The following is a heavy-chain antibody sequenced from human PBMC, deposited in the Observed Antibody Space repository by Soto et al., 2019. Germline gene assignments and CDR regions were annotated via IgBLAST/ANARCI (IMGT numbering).Heavy chain of an antibody. D-gene: IGHD6-13*01. CDR1: GYIFTSYH. CDR2: ITAYNGIA. J-gene: IGHJ6*02. CDR3: ARGSSSWYSDYDYGLNV. V-gene: IGHV1-18*01. Sequence: ASVKVSCKTSGYIFTSYHINWVRQAPGQGLEWMGWITAYNGIANYAQKFQGRVTMTTDTSTSTAYMEVRTLRSDDTAVYYCARGSSSWYSDYDYGLNVWGQVTTVTVSS.